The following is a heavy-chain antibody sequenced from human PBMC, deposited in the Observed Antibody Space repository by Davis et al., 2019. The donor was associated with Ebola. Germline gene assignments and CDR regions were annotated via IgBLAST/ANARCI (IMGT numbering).Heavy chain of an antibody. D-gene: IGHD6-19*01. V-gene: IGHV4-59*08. CDR2: IYYSGAT. CDR3: ARHSRQTSGWNDCFQH. J-gene: IGHJ1*01. Sequence: MPSETLSLTCTVSGDSISGNFWSWIRQPSGKGLEWIGYIYYSGATKYNPSLQSRVTISVDTSKNQFSLKLSSVSAADTAIYYCARHSRQTSGWNDCFQHWGQGTLVTVSS. CDR1: GDSISGNF.